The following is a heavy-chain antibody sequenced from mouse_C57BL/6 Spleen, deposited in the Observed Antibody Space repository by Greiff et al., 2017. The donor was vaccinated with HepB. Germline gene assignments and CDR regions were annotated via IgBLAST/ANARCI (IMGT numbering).Heavy chain of an antibody. CDR1: GFTFSSYT. Sequence: EVQRVESGGGLVKPGGSLKPSCAASGFTFSSYTMSWVRQTPEKRLEWVATISGGGGNTYYPDSVKGRFTISRDNAKNTLYLQMSSLRSEDTALYYCARLITTVVYYYAMDYWGQGTSVTVSS. CDR3: ARLITTVVYYYAMDY. J-gene: IGHJ4*01. D-gene: IGHD1-1*01. V-gene: IGHV5-9*01. CDR2: ISGGGGNT.